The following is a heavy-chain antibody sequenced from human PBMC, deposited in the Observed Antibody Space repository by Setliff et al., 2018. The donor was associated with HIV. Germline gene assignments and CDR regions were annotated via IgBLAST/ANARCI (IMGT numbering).Heavy chain of an antibody. CDR3: AREIGDYYDSSGYYPPTDYYYGMDV. D-gene: IGHD3-22*01. V-gene: IGHV1-18*01. J-gene: IGHJ6*02. Sequence: ASVKVSRKASGYTFTSYDISWVRQAPGQGLEWMGWISAYNGNTNYAQKLQGRVTMTTDTSTSTAYMELRSLRSDDTAVYYCAREIGDYYDSSGYYPPTDYYYGMDVWGQGTTVTVSS. CDR1: GYTFTSYD. CDR2: ISAYNGNT.